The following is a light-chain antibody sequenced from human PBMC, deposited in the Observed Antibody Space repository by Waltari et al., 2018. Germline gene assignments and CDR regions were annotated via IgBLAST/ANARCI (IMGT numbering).Light chain of an antibody. CDR2: EVS. J-gene: IGLJ3*02. CDR3: SSYTIITTLV. Sequence: QSALTQPASVSGSPGQSITISCPGTSTDVGCYNYVSWYQQHPGKPPKLMIYEVSNRPSGVSNRFSGSKSGNTASLTISGLQAEDEADYYCSSYTIITTLVFGGGTKLTVL. CDR1: STDVGCYNY. V-gene: IGLV2-14*01.